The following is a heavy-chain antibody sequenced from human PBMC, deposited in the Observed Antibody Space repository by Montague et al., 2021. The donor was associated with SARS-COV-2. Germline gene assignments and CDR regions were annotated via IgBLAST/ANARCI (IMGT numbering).Heavy chain of an antibody. V-gene: IGHV4-31*03. D-gene: IGHD3-22*01. Sequence: TLSLTCTVSGGSISSGGYYWSWIRQLPGKGLEWIGYIYYSGSTYYNPSLKSRVTISVDTSKNQFSLNLSSVTAADTAVYYCARVRISMIVVVDAFDIWGQGTMVTVSS. CDR2: IYYSGST. J-gene: IGHJ3*02. CDR1: GGSISSGGYY. CDR3: ARVRISMIVVVDAFDI.